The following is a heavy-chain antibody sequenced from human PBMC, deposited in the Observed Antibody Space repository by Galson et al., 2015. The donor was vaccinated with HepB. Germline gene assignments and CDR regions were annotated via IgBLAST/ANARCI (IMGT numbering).Heavy chain of an antibody. CDR3: ARDRAIYQQWPPLDC. J-gene: IGHJ4*02. Sequence: SLRLSCAASGFTFSSYAMHWVRQAPGKGLEWVAVISYDGSNKYYADSVKGRFTISRDSSKNTLYLQMNSLRAEDTAVYYCARDRAIYQQWPPLDCWGQGTLVTVSS. CDR2: ISYDGSNK. V-gene: IGHV3-30-3*01. CDR1: GFTFSSYA. D-gene: IGHD6-19*01.